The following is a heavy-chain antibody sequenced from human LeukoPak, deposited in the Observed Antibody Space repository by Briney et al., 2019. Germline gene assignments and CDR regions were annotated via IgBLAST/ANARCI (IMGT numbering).Heavy chain of an antibody. J-gene: IGHJ5*02. CDR3: ARGHYYGSGRSPNWFDP. D-gene: IGHD3-10*01. Sequence: SQTLTLTCAVSGGSISSGGYSWSWIRQPPGKGLEWIGYIYHSGSTYYNPSLKSRVTISVDRSKNQFSLKLSSVTAADTAVYYCARGHYYGSGRSPNWFDPWGQGTLVTASS. V-gene: IGHV4-30-2*01. CDR2: IYHSGST. CDR1: GGSISSGGYS.